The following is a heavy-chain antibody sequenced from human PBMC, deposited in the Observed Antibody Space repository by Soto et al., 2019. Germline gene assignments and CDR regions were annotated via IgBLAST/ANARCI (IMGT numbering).Heavy chain of an antibody. CDR2: IWYDGSNK. D-gene: IGHD6-25*01. CDR3: ASAGQRLVGPTNAFEF. CDR1: GFTFSSYG. V-gene: IGHV3-33*01. Sequence: GGSLRLACAASGFTFSSYGMHWVRQAPGKGLEWVAVIWYDGSNKYYADSVKGRFTISRGNSKNTLYLQMNSLRAEDTAVYYSASAGQRLVGPTNAFEFWEERIMVTV. J-gene: IGHJ3*01.